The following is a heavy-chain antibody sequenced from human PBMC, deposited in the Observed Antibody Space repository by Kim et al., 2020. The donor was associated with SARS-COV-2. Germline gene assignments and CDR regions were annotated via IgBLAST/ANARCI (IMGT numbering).Heavy chain of an antibody. J-gene: IGHJ6*02. D-gene: IGHD2-2*01. CDR2: ISGSGGST. CDR1: GFTFSSYA. CDR3: AKRVVPAARLYYYYGMDV. V-gene: IGHV3-23*01. Sequence: GGSLRLSCAASGFTFSSYAMSWVRQAPGKGLEWVSAISGSGGSTYYADSVKGRFTISRDNSKNTLYLQMNSLRAEDTAVYYCAKRVVPAARLYYYYGMDVWGQGTTVTVSS.